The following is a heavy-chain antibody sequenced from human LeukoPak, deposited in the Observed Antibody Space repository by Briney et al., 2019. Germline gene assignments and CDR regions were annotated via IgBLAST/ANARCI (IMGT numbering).Heavy chain of an antibody. CDR2: ISSAGGYI. CDR1: GLSFSSYS. D-gene: IGHD6-19*01. J-gene: IGHJ6*03. CDR3: ARDEGSDYYYYYMDV. V-gene: IGHV3-21*01. Sequence: GGSLRLSCAASGLSFSSYSMNWVRQAPGKGLEWVSSISSAGGYIHYADSVKGRFTISRDNAKNSLYLQMNSLRVEDTAIYYCARDEGSDYYYYYMDVWGQGTTVTVSS.